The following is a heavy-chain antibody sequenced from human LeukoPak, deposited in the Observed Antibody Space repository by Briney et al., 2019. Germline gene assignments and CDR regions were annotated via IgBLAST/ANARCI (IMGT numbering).Heavy chain of an antibody. J-gene: IGHJ4*02. Sequence: SETLSLTCTVSGGSISSNYWSWIRQPPGKGLEWIGYIYYSGSTNYNPSLKSRVTISVDTSKNQFSLKLSSVTAADTAVYYCARHYYEISGYSAFDYWGQGTLVTVPS. V-gene: IGHV4-59*08. CDR2: IYYSGST. CDR3: ARHYYEISGYSAFDY. CDR1: GGSISSNY. D-gene: IGHD3-22*01.